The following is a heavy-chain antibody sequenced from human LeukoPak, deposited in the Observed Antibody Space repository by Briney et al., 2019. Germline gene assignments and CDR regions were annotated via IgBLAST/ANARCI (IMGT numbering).Heavy chain of an antibody. CDR3: ARGSRGGYWYFDL. CDR2: IIPILGIA. CDR1: GGTFSSYA. D-gene: IGHD6-13*01. Sequence: ASVKVSCKASGGTFSSYAISWVRQAPGQGLEWMGRIIPILGIANYAQKFQGRVTITADKSTSTAYMELSSLRSEDTAVYYCARGSRGGYWYFDLWGRGTLVTVSS. J-gene: IGHJ2*01. V-gene: IGHV1-69*04.